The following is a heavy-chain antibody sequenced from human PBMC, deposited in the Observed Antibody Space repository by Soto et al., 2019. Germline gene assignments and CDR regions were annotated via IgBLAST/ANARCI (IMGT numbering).Heavy chain of an antibody. CDR1: GFTFSAHY. V-gene: IGHV3-72*01. CDR3: TRESRANVDGSGYSDY. Sequence: GVSLRLSCAASGFTFSAHYMDWVRQAQGKGLEWVGHSRNKANSYTTEYAASVKGRFTISRDDSKNSLYLQMNSLKTDDTAVYYCTRESRANVDGSGYSDYWGQGTLVTVSS. D-gene: IGHD3-22*01. J-gene: IGHJ4*02. CDR2: SRNKANSYTT.